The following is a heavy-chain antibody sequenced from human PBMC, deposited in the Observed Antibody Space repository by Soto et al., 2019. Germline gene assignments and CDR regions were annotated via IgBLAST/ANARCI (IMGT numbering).Heavy chain of an antibody. Sequence: GASVKVSCKASGYTFTSYGISWVRQAPGQGLEWMGWISAYNGNTNYAQKLQGRVTMTTDTSTSTAYMELSSLRSEDTAVYYCARQYCSGGSCYTLDYWGQGTLVTVSS. CDR2: ISAYNGNT. CDR1: GYTFTSYG. D-gene: IGHD2-15*01. V-gene: IGHV1-18*01. J-gene: IGHJ4*02. CDR3: ARQYCSGGSCYTLDY.